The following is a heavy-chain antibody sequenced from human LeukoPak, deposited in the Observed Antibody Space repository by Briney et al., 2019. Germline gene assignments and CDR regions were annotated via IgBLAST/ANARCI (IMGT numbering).Heavy chain of an antibody. D-gene: IGHD1-26*01. CDR3: AKDSSGSYYYHYFDY. CDR2: ISGSGGST. J-gene: IGHJ4*02. Sequence: GGSLRLSCAASGFTFSGYAMNWVRQAPGKALEWVSAISGSGGSTYYADSVKGRVTISRDNSKNTLYLQMNNLKAEDTAIYYCAKDSSGSYYYHYFDYWGQGTLVIASS. CDR1: GFTFSGYA. V-gene: IGHV3-23*01.